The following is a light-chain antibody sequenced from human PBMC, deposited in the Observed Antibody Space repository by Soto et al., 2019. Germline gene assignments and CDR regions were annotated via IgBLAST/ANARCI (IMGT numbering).Light chain of an antibody. CDR3: SSYTTSTTRV. J-gene: IGLJ3*02. V-gene: IGLV2-14*01. Sequence: QCALTQPASVSGSPGQSITISCTGTSSDVGYYNYVSWYQQHPGKAPKLMIYEVSNRPSGVSNRFSGSKSGNTASLTISGLQAEDEADYYCSSYTTSTTRVFGGGTKLTVL. CDR1: SSDVGYYNY. CDR2: EVS.